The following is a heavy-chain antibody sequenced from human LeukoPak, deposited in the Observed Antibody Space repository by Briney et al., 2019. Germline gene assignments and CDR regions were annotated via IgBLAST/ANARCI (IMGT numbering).Heavy chain of an antibody. CDR2: INPSGGST. CDR3: ATLPNTELGTEYTSAVAGDY. V-gene: IGHV1-46*01. CDR1: GYTFTSYY. J-gene: IGHJ4*02. Sequence: RASVKVSCKASGYTFTSYYMHWVRQAPGQGLEWMGIINPSGGSTSYAQKFQGRVTMTRDTSTSTVYMELSSLRSEDTAVYYCATLPNTELGTEYTSAVAGDYWGQGTLVTVSS. D-gene: IGHD6-19*01.